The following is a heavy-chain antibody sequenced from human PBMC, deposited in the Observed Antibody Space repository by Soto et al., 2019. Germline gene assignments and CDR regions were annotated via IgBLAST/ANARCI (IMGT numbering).Heavy chain of an antibody. CDR3: ARTSGGTYSFDP. D-gene: IGHD3-10*01. CDR2: MHHSGST. Sequence: QVQLQESGSGLVKPSGTLSLTCAVSGDSITNNNWWTWVRQSPGKGLEWIGEMHHSGSTDYNPSLRSRVTVSVDKSKNQFSLNLSSVTAADSAVYYCARTSGGTYSFDPWGQGTLVTVSS. J-gene: IGHJ5*02. V-gene: IGHV4-4*02. CDR1: GDSITNNNW.